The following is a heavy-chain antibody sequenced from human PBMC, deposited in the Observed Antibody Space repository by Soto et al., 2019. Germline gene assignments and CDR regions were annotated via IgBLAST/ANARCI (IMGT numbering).Heavy chain of an antibody. CDR2: IIPIFGTA. CDR1: GGTFSSYA. D-gene: IGHD2-2*01. CDR3: ARFPDSTRYCISTSYYRDAFDI. V-gene: IGHV1-69*13. J-gene: IGHJ3*02. Sequence: ASVKVSCKASGGTFSSYAISWVRQAPGQGLEWMGGIIPIFGTANYAQKFQGRVTITADESTSTAYMELSSLRSEDTAVYYCARFPDSTRYCISTSYYRDAFDIWGQGTMVT.